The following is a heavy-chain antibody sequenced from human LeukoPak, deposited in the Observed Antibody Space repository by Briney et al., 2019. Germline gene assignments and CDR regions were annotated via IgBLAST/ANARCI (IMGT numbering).Heavy chain of an antibody. Sequence: SETLSLTCIVSGGSISSTNYYWGWIRQPPGKGLEWIGSIYYSGSTYYNPSLKSQVTISVDTSKSQFSLKLSSVTAADTAVYYCARRLTTSFWDYYDSSGYYLDYWGQGTLVTVSS. CDR3: ARRLTTSFWDYYDSSGYYLDY. J-gene: IGHJ4*02. CDR1: GGSISSTNYY. CDR2: IYYSGST. V-gene: IGHV4-39*01. D-gene: IGHD3-22*01.